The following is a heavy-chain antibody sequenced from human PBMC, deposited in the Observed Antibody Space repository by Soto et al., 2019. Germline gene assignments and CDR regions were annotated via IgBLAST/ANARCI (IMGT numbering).Heavy chain of an antibody. D-gene: IGHD3-3*01. CDR2: ISSSGSTI. V-gene: IGHV3-11*01. J-gene: IGHJ6*02. Sequence: PGGSLRLSCAASGFTFSDYYMSWIRQAPGKGLEWVSYISSSGSTIYYADSVKGRFTISRDNAKNSLYLQMNSLRAEDTAVYYCARFDDFWSGYYTGYYYGMDVWGQGTTVTVSS. CDR1: GFTFSDYY. CDR3: ARFDDFWSGYYTGYYYGMDV.